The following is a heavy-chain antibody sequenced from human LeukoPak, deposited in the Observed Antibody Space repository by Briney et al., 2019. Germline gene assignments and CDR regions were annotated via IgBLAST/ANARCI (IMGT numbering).Heavy chain of an antibody. D-gene: IGHD3-10*01. Sequence: SETRSLTCAVQVGSFTGYEWTWIRQPPGKGLGGIGEIKHTRRTQSNPSLNRRVPASGDTYKNQFSLKLSSVTAGDTGVYHRAREANARGPSGELFFGHFGAARSNWFDLWGQGKLVTVSS. CDR1: VGSFTGYE. V-gene: IGHV4-34*01. CDR3: AREANARGPSGELFFGHFGAARSNWFDL. CDR2: IKHTRRT. J-gene: IGHJ5*02.